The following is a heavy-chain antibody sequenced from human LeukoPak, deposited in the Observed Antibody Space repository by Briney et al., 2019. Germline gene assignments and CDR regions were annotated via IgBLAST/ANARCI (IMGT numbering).Heavy chain of an antibody. Sequence: NPGGSLRLSCAASGFTFRSYSMNWFRRAPGKGWEWVSSISSSSSYIYYADSVKGRFTISRDNAKNSLYLQMNSLRAEDTAVYYCAREGSGSYYEDYYYMDVWGKGTTVTVSS. D-gene: IGHD3-10*01. CDR2: ISSSSSYI. V-gene: IGHV3-21*01. CDR3: AREGSGSYYEDYYYMDV. CDR1: GFTFRSYS. J-gene: IGHJ6*03.